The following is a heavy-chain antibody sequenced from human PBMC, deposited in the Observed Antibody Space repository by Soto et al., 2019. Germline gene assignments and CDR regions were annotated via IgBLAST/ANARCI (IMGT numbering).Heavy chain of an antibody. CDR2: IYYIGST. CDR1: GGSISSVGHY. J-gene: IGHJ4*02. V-gene: IGHV4-31*02. Sequence: SETLSLTCTDSGGSISSVGHYWSWIRQHPVKGLEWIGYIYYIGSTFYNPSLKSRVSISLDTSKNQFSIKLTSVSVPDTALYYCARGGDAYFFDYFGQRTRVTVCS. D-gene: IGHD3-10*01. CDR3: ARGGDAYFFDY.